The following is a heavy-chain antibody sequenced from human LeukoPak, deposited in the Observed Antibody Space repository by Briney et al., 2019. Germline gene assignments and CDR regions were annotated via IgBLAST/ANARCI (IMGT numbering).Heavy chain of an antibody. V-gene: IGHV3-64*01. J-gene: IGHJ6*02. CDR3: ARGGGCGGDCPIPYYYYGLDV. D-gene: IGHD2-21*02. CDR2: ISSNGGST. Sequence: GGSLRLSCAASGFTLSRYAMHWVRQAPGKGLEYVSAISSNGGSTYYANSVKGRFTISRDNSKNTLYLQMGSLRAEDMAVYYCARGGGCGGDCPIPYYYYGLDVWGQGTTVTVSS. CDR1: GFTLSRYA.